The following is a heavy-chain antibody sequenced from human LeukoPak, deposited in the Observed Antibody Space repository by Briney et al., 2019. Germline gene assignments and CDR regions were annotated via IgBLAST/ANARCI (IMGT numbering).Heavy chain of an antibody. CDR2: ISDDGRNT. D-gene: IGHD6-6*01. V-gene: IGHV3-23*01. CDR1: GFTFSSFG. J-gene: IGHJ4*02. Sequence: GGSLRLSCIAPGFTFSSFGMNWVRQAPAKGLEWVSAISDDGRNTYYADSVKGRFTISRDNSKNTLYLQVNSLRTDDTAVYYCAKRVPYSSSSVYFDKWGQGAPVTVSS. CDR3: AKRVPYSSSSVYFDK.